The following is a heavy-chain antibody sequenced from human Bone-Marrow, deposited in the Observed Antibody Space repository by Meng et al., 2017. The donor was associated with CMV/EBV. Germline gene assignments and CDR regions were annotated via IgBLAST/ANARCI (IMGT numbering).Heavy chain of an antibody. D-gene: IGHD4-23*01. J-gene: IGHJ6*02. CDR1: GFTFSSYG. Sequence: GESLKISCAASGFTFSSYGMHWVRQAPGKGLEWVAVIWYDGSNKYYADSVKGRFTISRDNSKNTLYLQMNSLRAEDTAVYYCARDNSVVISVWEGMDVWGQGTTVTVSS. CDR3: ARDNSVVISVWEGMDV. V-gene: IGHV3-33*01. CDR2: IWYDGSNK.